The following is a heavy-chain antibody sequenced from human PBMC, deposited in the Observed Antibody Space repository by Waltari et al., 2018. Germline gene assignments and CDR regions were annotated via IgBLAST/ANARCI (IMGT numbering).Heavy chain of an antibody. V-gene: IGHV3-48*03. D-gene: IGHD3-22*01. Sequence: EVQLVESGGGLVQPGGSLRLSCAASGFTFSSYEMNWVRQAPGKGLEWVSYISSSGSSIYHADSVKGRFTISRDNAKNSLYLQMNSLRAEDTAVYYCARVLYDSSGYYGGFDCWGQGTLVTVSS. J-gene: IGHJ4*02. CDR1: GFTFSSYE. CDR2: ISSSGSSI. CDR3: ARVLYDSSGYYGGFDC.